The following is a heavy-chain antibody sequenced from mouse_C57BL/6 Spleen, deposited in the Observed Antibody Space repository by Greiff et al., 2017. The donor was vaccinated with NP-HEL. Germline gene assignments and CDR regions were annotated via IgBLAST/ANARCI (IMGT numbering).Heavy chain of an antibody. CDR1: GYTFTDYE. CDR3: TRRGRYYAMDY. Sequence: VQLVESGAELVRPGASVTLSCKASGYTFTDYEMHWVKQTPVHGLEWIGAIDPETGGTAYNQKFKGKAILTADKSSSTAYMELRSLTSEDSAVYYCTRRGRYYAMDYWGQGTSVTVSS. CDR2: IDPETGGT. J-gene: IGHJ4*01. V-gene: IGHV1-15*01.